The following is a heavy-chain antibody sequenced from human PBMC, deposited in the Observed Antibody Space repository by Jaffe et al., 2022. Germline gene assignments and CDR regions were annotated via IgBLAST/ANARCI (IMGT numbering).Heavy chain of an antibody. CDR3: AKDRIGVVVAATGYYFDY. V-gene: IGHV3-30*18. D-gene: IGHD2-15*01. Sequence: QVQLVESGGGVVQPGRSLRLSCAASGFTFSSYGMHWVRQAPGKGLEWVAVISYDGSNKYYADSVKGRFTISRDNSKNTLYLQMNSLRAEDTAVYYCAKDRIGVVVAATGYYFDYWGQGTLVTVSS. J-gene: IGHJ4*02. CDR2: ISYDGSNK. CDR1: GFTFSSYG.